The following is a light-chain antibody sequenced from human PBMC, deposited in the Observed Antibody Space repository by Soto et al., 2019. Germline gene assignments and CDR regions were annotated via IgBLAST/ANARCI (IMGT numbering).Light chain of an antibody. J-gene: IGKJ1*01. CDR2: VAS. CDR1: HSVGTY. V-gene: IGKV3-20*01. CDR3: QQYVSSLCT. Sequence: NGVKLSAVALTQSPGERATLSCRASHSVGTYLVWYQQKPGQAPRLLIYVASTRATGVPDRFSGSGSGTDFTLTISRLQPEDFAVYYCQQYVSSLCTFGQGTKVDIK.